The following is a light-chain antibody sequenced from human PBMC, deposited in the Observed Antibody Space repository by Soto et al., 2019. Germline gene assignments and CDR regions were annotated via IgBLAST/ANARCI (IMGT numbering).Light chain of an antibody. CDR2: DVH. Sequence: QAALTQPASVSGSPGQSITISCTGTSSDVGGSNYVSWYQQHPGKAPKLMIYDVHNRPSGISNRFSGSKSGNTASLTISGLQTEDEADYYCSSYRSGSTLVFGGGTKLPFL. CDR3: SSYRSGSTLV. J-gene: IGLJ3*02. CDR1: SSDVGGSNY. V-gene: IGLV2-14*03.